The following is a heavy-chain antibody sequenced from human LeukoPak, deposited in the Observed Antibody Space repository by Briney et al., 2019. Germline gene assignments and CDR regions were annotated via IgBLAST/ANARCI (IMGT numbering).Heavy chain of an antibody. CDR1: GFTFNSYW. Sequence: PGGSLRLSCAASGFTFNSYWMHWVRQAPGKGLVWVSRIKSDGTSTSYADSVKGRFTISRDNAKNTLYLQMNSLRAEDTAVYYCTREGDSGSYFYYFDYWGQGTLVTVSS. CDR3: TREGDSGSYFYYFDY. CDR2: IKSDGTST. V-gene: IGHV3-74*01. D-gene: IGHD1-26*01. J-gene: IGHJ4*02.